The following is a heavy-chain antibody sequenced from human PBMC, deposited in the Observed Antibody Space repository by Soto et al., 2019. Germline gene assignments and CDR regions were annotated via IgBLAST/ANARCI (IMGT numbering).Heavy chain of an antibody. V-gene: IGHV4-59*01. CDR3: AGETGEYGSGSYRFDY. D-gene: IGHD3-10*01. CDR2: IYYSGST. Sequence: SETLSLTCTVSGGSISSYYWSWIRQPPGKGLEWIGYIYYSGSTNYNPSLKSRVTISVDTSKNQFSLKLSSVTAADTAVYYCAGETGEYGSGSYRFDYWGQGTLVTVSS. J-gene: IGHJ4*02. CDR1: GGSISSYY.